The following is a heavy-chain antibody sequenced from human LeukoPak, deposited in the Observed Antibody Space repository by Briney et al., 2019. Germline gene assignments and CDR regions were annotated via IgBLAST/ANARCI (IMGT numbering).Heavy chain of an antibody. CDR1: GFTFSSYA. CDR3: AKGLPGIAALRSYFDY. J-gene: IGHJ4*02. D-gene: IGHD6-13*01. V-gene: IGHV3-23*01. CDR2: ISGSGGST. Sequence: GGSLRLSCAASGFTFSSYAMSWVRQAPGKGLEWVSAISGSGGSTYYADSVKGRFTISRDNSKNTPYRQMNSLRAEDTAVYYCAKGLPGIAALRSYFDYWGQGTLVTVSS.